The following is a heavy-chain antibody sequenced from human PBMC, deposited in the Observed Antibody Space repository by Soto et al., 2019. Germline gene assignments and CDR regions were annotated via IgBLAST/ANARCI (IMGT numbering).Heavy chain of an antibody. Sequence: SETLSLTCTVSGGSISSGGYYWSWIRQPPGKGLEWIGYIYYSGSTYYNPSLKSRVTISVDTSKNQFSLKLSSVTAADTAVYYCARYCSSTSCYVLDYWGQGTLVTVSS. V-gene: IGHV4-30-4*01. J-gene: IGHJ4*02. CDR1: GGSISSGGYY. CDR2: IYYSGST. D-gene: IGHD2-2*01. CDR3: ARYCSSTSCYVLDY.